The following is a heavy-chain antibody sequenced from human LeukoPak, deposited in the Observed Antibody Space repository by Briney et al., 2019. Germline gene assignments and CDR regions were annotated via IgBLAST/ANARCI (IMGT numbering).Heavy chain of an antibody. V-gene: IGHV3-74*01. CDR3: TRVEGMQLWERMYDY. Sequence: GGSLRLSCAASGFAFSSHWMHWVRRVPGKGLIWVSQINGDGSITNYVDSVKGRFTISRDNAKNTVYLQMNSLRVEDTAIYYCTRVEGMQLWERMYDYWGQGALVTVSS. D-gene: IGHD1-26*01. CDR2: INGDGSIT. J-gene: IGHJ4*02. CDR1: GFAFSSHW.